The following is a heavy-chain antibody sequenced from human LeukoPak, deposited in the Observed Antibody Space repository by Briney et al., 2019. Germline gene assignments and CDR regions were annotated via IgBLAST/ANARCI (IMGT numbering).Heavy chain of an antibody. CDR1: GGSISSYY. CDR3: ARRGQLRAFDI. J-gene: IGHJ3*02. V-gene: IGHV4-59*12. Sequence: PSETLSLTCTVSGGSISSYYWSWIRQPPGKGLEWLGYIYYSGSTNYNPSLKSRVTISVDTSKNQFSLKLSSVTAADTAVYYCARRGQLRAFDIWGQGTMVTVSS. D-gene: IGHD6-13*01. CDR2: IYYSGST.